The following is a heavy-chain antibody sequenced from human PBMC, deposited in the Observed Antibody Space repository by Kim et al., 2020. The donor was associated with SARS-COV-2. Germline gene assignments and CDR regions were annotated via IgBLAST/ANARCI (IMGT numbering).Heavy chain of an antibody. D-gene: IGHD6-13*01. Sequence: SETLSLTCAVYGGSFSGYYWSWIRQPPGKGLEWIGEINHSGSTNYNPSLKSRVTISVDTSKNQFSLKLSSVTAADTAVYYCAREPRSGIAAAVGYYYGMDVWGQGTTVTVSS. J-gene: IGHJ6*02. V-gene: IGHV4-34*01. CDR2: INHSGST. CDR1: GGSFSGYY. CDR3: AREPRSGIAAAVGYYYGMDV.